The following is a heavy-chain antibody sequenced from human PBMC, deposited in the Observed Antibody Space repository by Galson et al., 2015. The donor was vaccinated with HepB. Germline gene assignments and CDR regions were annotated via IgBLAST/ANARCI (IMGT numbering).Heavy chain of an antibody. CDR1: GYSFTSYW. J-gene: IGHJ5*02. V-gene: IGHV5-51*01. D-gene: IGHD5-18*01. CDR3: ATSWRGYSYGYPAGWFDP. CDR2: IYPGDSDT. Sequence: QSGAEVKKPGESLKISCKGSGYSFTSYWIGWVRQMPGKGLEWMGIIYPGDSDTRYSPSFQGQVTISADKSISTAYLQWSGLKASDTAMYYCATSWRGYSYGYPAGWFDPWGQGTLVTVSS.